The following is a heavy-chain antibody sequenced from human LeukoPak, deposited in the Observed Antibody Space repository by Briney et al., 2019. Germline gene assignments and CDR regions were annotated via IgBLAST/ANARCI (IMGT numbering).Heavy chain of an antibody. J-gene: IGHJ4*02. CDR2: IYYSGST. Sequence: GSLRLSCAASGFTFSSYEMNWVRQPPGKGLEWIGSIYYSGSTYYNPSLKSRVTISVDTSKNQFSLKLSSVTAADTAVYYCARHAIAVAGLDYWGQGTLVTVSS. CDR3: ARHAIAVAGLDY. V-gene: IGHV4-39*01. D-gene: IGHD6-19*01. CDR1: GFTFSSYE.